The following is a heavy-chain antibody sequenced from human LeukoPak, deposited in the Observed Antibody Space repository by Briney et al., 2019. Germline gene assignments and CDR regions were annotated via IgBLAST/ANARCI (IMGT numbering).Heavy chain of an antibody. V-gene: IGHV1-2*02. Sequence: ASVKVSCKASGYTFTGHYIHWVRQAPGQGLEWMGWINPKNAATNYAQKFQGRVTMTRDTSTGTVYMEVNALRSDDTAVYYCAKTLFIASAPGGFDYWGQGTLVTVSS. CDR2: INPKNAAT. D-gene: IGHD3-16*01. CDR3: AKTLFIASAPGGFDY. CDR1: GYTFTGHY. J-gene: IGHJ4*02.